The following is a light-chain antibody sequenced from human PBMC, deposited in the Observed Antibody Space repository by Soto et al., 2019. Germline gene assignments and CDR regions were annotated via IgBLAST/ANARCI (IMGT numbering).Light chain of an antibody. J-gene: IGLJ3*02. CDR3: AAWDDSLNGPWV. Sequence: QSVLTQAPSVSEAPRQRVTISCSGSSSNIGNNAVNWYQQLPGKAPKLLIYYDDLLPSGVSDRFSGSKSGTSASLAISGLQSEDEADYYCAAWDDSLNGPWVFGGGTKLTVL. V-gene: IGLV1-36*01. CDR2: YDD. CDR1: SSNIGNNA.